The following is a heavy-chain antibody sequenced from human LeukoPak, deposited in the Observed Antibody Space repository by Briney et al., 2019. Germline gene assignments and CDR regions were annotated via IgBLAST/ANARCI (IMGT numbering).Heavy chain of an antibody. D-gene: IGHD4-17*01. CDR1: GFTFSTYN. Sequence: PGGSLRLSCAASGFTFSTYNMNWVRQAPGKGLEWVSSITGSSTYIYYADSVKGRFTISRDNAKNSLSLQMDSLRAEDTAGYYCARDLYGDYGFDIWGQGTMVTVSS. J-gene: IGHJ3*02. CDR2: ITGSSTYI. CDR3: ARDLYGDYGFDI. V-gene: IGHV3-21*01.